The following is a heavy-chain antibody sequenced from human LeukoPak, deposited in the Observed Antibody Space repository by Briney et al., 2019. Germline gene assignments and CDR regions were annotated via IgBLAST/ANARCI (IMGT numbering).Heavy chain of an antibody. J-gene: IGHJ4*02. CDR1: GFTFSDYY. Sequence: GGSLRLSCAASGFTFSDYYMSWIRQAPGKGLEWVSYISSSGSTIYYADSVKGRFTISRDNAKNSLYLQMNNLRAKDTAVYYCARDREGGYYGSGSIDYWGQGTLVTVSS. D-gene: IGHD3-10*01. CDR2: ISSSGSTI. CDR3: ARDREGGYYGSGSIDY. V-gene: IGHV3-11*01.